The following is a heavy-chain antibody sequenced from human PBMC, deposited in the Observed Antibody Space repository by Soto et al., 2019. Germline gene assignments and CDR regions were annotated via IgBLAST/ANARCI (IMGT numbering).Heavy chain of an antibody. V-gene: IGHV3-48*01. CDR3: ARDYSSYGPFAY. CDR1: GFTFSSYS. D-gene: IGHD5-18*01. Sequence: EVQLVESGGGLVQPGGSLRLSCAASGFTFSSYSMNWVRQAPGKGLEWVSYISSSSSTIYYADSVKGRFTISRDNAKNSLSLQMNSLGAEDPAVYYCARDYSSYGPFAYWAQGTRVTVPS. CDR2: ISSSSSTI. J-gene: IGHJ4*02.